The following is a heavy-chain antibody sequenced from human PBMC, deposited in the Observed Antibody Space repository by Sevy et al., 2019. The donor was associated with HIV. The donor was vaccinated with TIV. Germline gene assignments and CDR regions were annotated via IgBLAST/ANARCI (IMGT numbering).Heavy chain of an antibody. CDR3: ARSYSAYDFDY. D-gene: IGHD5-12*01. CDR2: IYGGGSS. V-gene: IGHV3-53*01. J-gene: IGHJ4*02. Sequence: GGSLRLSCAASGFTVSSNYMTWVRQAPGKGLEWVSIIYGGGSSYYAVSVKGRFTISRDNSKNTLYLKMNSLRAADTAVYYCARSYSAYDFDYWGQGTLVTVSS. CDR1: GFTVSSNY.